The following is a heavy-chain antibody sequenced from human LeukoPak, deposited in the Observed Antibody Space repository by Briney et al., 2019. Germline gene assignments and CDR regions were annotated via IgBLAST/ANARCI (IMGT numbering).Heavy chain of an antibody. CDR1: GFTFSSYG. V-gene: IGHV3-30*02. D-gene: IGHD4-17*01. Sequence: QPGGSLRLSCAASGFTFSSYGMYWVRQAPGKGLEWVAFIRYDGSNKYYADSVKGRFTISRDNSKNTLYLQMNSLRAEDTAVYYCAKDWTTTVMNWFDPWGQGTLVTVSS. CDR2: IRYDGSNK. J-gene: IGHJ5*02. CDR3: AKDWTTTVMNWFDP.